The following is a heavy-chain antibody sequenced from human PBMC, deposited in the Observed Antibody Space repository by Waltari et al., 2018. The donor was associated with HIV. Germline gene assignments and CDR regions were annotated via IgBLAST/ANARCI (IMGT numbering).Heavy chain of an antibody. Sequence: QVQLAESGGGVVQPGGSLRLPCVTSGFPSGDSDIHWVRQAPGKGLEWVAIMSYDGSKRSYGDSVKGRFTISRDNSKNTLYLQMNSLRNEDTAVYYCARDSYGSGSYGLIDYWGQGTLVTVSS. V-gene: IGHV3-30*03. D-gene: IGHD3-10*01. J-gene: IGHJ4*02. CDR2: MSYDGSKR. CDR3: ARDSYGSGSYGLIDY. CDR1: GFPSGDSD.